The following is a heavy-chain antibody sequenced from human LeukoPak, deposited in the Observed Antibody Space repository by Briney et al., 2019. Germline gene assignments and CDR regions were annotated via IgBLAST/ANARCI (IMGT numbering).Heavy chain of an antibody. CDR1: GASIASGGYY. CDR3: AGVMGATRGMDV. J-gene: IGHJ6*02. V-gene: IGHV4-39*07. CDR2: YIYYSASPYYSGSA. D-gene: IGHD1-26*01. Sequence: PSETLSLTCTVSGASIASGGYYWGWIRQRPGKGLEWIGYIYYSASPYYSGSANYNPSLKSRLTISVDTSKNQFSLKVRSVTAADTAVYYCAGVMGATRGMDVWGQGTTVTVSS.